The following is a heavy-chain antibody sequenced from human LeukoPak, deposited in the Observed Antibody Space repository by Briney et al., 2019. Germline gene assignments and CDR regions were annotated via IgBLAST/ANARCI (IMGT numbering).Heavy chain of an antibody. CDR3: ARAYDFWSGYAKNYYYGMDV. V-gene: IGHV3-21*01. J-gene: IGHJ6*02. D-gene: IGHD3-3*01. CDR2: ISSSSSYI. CDR1: GFTFSSYS. Sequence: GGSLRLSCAASGFTFSSYSMNWVRQAPGKGLEWVSSISSSSSYIYYADSVKGRFTISRDNSKNTLYLQMNSLRAEDTAVYYCARAYDFWSGYAKNYYYGMDVWGQGTTVTVSS.